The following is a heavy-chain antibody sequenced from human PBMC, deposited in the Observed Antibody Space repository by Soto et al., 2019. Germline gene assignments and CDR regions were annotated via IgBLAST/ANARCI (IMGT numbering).Heavy chain of an antibody. Sequence: SVKVSCKASGGTFSSYAISWVRQAPGQGLEWMGGIIPIFGTANYAQKFQGRVTITADESTSTAYMELSSLKSEDTAVYYCASLGYCSGGSCYYHPDWGQGTLVTVSS. V-gene: IGHV1-69*13. CDR3: ASLGYCSGGSCYYHPD. CDR2: IIPIFGTA. D-gene: IGHD2-15*01. J-gene: IGHJ4*02. CDR1: GGTFSSYA.